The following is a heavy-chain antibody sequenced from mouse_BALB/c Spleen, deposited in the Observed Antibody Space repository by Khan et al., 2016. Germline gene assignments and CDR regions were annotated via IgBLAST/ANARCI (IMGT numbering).Heavy chain of an antibody. CDR3: ASDLLWYAMDY. CDR1: GYTFTSYN. V-gene: IGHV1S135*01. D-gene: IGHD2-1*01. Sequence: VQLQQSGPELVKPGASVKVSCKAPGYTFTSYNMYWVKQSHGKNLEWIGYIDPYNGSTSYNQKFKGKATLTVDKSSSTAYMHLNSLTSEDSAVSYCASDLLWYAMDYWGQGTSVTVSS. CDR2: IDPYNGST. J-gene: IGHJ4*01.